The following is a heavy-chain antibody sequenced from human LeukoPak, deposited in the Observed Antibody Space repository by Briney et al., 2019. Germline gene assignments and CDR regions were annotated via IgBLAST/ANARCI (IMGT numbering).Heavy chain of an antibody. CDR3: ARGFHNTHYNAWRSLLDY. V-gene: IGHV3-30-3*01. D-gene: IGHD3-10*01. CDR1: GYTFSTYT. Sequence: GGSLRLSCAASGYTFSTYTMQWVRQAPGKGLEWVAVISYDGSSKYYADSVKGRYTISRDNSKNTLYLQMNSLRAEDTAVYYCARGFHNTHYNAWRSLLDYWGQGTLVTVSS. CDR2: ISYDGSSK. J-gene: IGHJ4*02.